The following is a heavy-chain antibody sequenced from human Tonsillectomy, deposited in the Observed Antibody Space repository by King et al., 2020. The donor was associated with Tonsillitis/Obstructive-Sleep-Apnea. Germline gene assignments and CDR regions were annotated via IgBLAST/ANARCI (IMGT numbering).Heavy chain of an antibody. D-gene: IGHD3-10*01. V-gene: IGHV4-31*03. J-gene: IGHJ6*02. CDR3: ARVPYGSGSYGYYYGMDV. CDR2: IYYSGST. Sequence: VQLQESGPGLVKPSQTLSLTCTVSGGSISSGGYYWRWIRQHPGKGLEWIGYIYYSGSTYYNPSLKSRVTISVDTSKNQFSLKLSSVTAADTAVYYCARVPYGSGSYGYYYGMDVWGQGTTVTVSS. CDR1: GGSISSGGYY.